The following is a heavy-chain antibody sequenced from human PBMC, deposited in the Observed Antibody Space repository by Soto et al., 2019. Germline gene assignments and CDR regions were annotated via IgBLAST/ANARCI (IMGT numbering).Heavy chain of an antibody. CDR3: ARDLVGSGFDY. J-gene: IGHJ4*02. Sequence: SETLSLTCTVSGGSVSSGDYYWTWIRQHPGKGLEWIGYIYYSGNTYYNPSLKSRLTISVDTSKNQFSLKLSSVTAADTAMYYCARDLVGSGFDYWGQGTLVTVSS. D-gene: IGHD6-19*01. CDR2: IYYSGNT. V-gene: IGHV4-31*03. CDR1: GGSVSSGDYY.